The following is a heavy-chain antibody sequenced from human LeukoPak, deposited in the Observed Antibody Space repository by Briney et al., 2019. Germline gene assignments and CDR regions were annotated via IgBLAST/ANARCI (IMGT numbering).Heavy chain of an antibody. CDR2: INQGGGDT. Sequence: GGSLRLSCAASGFTFSDYTITWVRQAPGKGLEWAASINQGGGDTYYVESVKGRFTISRDNAMNSFFLQMNNLRVEDTAVYYCARLLGDRTIYDYWGQGTLVTVSS. J-gene: IGHJ4*02. CDR1: GFTFSDYT. V-gene: IGHV3-7*01. CDR3: ARLLGDRTIYDY. D-gene: IGHD2-21*01.